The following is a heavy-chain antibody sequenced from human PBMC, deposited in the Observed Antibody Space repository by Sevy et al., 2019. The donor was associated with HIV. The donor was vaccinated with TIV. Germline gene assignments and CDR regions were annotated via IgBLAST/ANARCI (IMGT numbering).Heavy chain of an antibody. V-gene: IGHV3-15*01. Sequence: GGSLRLSCAAFGFTFTNAWMSWVRQAPGKGLEWVGRIKSKTDGGTTDYAAPVKGRFTISRYDSENTLYLHMNGLKTEDTAVYYCTLEGLYCSGGSCYSEGFDSWGQGTLVTVSS. CDR1: GFTFTNAW. D-gene: IGHD2-15*01. CDR2: IKSKTDGGTT. CDR3: TLEGLYCSGGSCYSEGFDS. J-gene: IGHJ4*02.